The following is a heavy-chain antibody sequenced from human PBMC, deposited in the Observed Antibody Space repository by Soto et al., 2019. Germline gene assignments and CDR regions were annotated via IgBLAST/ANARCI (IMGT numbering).Heavy chain of an antibody. CDR2: ISWNSGSI. CDR1: GFTFDDYA. CDR3: AKDRGMTAVHMDV. V-gene: IGHV3-9*01. D-gene: IGHD2-21*02. J-gene: IGHJ6*03. Sequence: GGSLRLSCAASGFTFDDYAMHWVRQAPGKGLEWVSGISWNSGSIGYADSVKGRFTISRDNAKNSLYLQMNSLRAEDTALYYCAKDRGMTAVHMDVWGKGTTVTVSS.